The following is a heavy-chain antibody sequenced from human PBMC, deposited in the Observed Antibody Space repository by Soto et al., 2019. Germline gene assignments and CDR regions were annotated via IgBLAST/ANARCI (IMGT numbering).Heavy chain of an antibody. J-gene: IGHJ4*02. CDR1: GFTFSSYA. CDR2: ISGSGGST. V-gene: IGHV3-23*01. Sequence: EVQLLESGGGLVQPGGSLRLSCAASGFTFSSYAMSWVRQAPGKGLEWVSAISGSGGSTYYADSVKGRFTISGDNSKNTLYLQMNSLGAEDTAVYYCAKDGSGIAAAGWGLDYWGQGTLVTVSS. D-gene: IGHD6-13*01. CDR3: AKDGSGIAAAGWGLDY.